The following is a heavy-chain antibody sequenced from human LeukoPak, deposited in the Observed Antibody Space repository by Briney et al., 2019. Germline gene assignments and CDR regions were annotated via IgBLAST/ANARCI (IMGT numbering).Heavy chain of an antibody. CDR2: IGTAGDT. V-gene: IGHV3-13*01. Sequence: GGSLRLTCAASGFTFSNYDMHWVRQAAGKGLEWVSAIGTAGDTYYPGSVKGRFTISRENAKNSLYLQMNSLSAGDTAVYYCASSPAYSSSWYAIDNWGQGTLVTVSS. J-gene: IGHJ4*02. CDR1: GFTFSNYD. CDR3: ASSPAYSSSWYAIDN. D-gene: IGHD6-13*01.